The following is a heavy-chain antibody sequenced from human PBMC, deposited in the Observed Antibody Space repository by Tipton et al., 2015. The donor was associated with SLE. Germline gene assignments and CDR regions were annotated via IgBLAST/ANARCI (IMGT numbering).Heavy chain of an antibody. Sequence: RFQGRVTMTTDTSTSTAYMELTSLRSDDTAVYYCAREWVPGAFDIWGQGTMVTVSS. CDR3: AREWVPGAFDI. J-gene: IGHJ3*02. V-gene: IGHV1-18*01. D-gene: IGHD1-26*01.